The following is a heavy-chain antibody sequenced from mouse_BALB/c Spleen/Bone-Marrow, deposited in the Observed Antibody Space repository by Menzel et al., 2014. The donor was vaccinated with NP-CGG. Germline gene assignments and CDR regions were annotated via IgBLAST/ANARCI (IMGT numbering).Heavy chain of an antibody. J-gene: IGHJ4*01. Sequence: VKLMESGAELVKPGASVKLSCKASGYTFTSYYMYWVKQRPGQGLEWFGEINPSNGGTNFNEKFKNKATLTVDKFSSTAYMQLSSLTSEDSAVYYCSRGRRDALDYWGQGTSVTVSS. CDR1: GYTFTSYY. V-gene: IGHV1S81*02. CDR2: INPSNGGT. CDR3: SRGRRDALDY.